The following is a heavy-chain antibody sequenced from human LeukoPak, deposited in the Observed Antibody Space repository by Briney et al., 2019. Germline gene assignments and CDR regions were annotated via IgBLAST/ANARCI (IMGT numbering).Heavy chain of an antibody. CDR2: INNDGSTT. CDR3: VSDRFYGMDV. CDR1: GFTFSSSW. J-gene: IGHJ6*02. V-gene: IGHV3-74*01. Sequence: GGSLRLSCAASGFTFSSSWMHWVRQAPGEGLVWVSRINNDGSTTNYVDSVKGRFTISRDNAKNTLYLQMNSLRAEDTAVFYCVSDRFYGMDVWGQGTTVTVSS.